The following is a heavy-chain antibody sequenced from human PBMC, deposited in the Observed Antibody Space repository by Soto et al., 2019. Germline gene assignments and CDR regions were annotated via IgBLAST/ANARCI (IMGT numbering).Heavy chain of an antibody. D-gene: IGHD3-3*02. V-gene: IGHV1-3*01. CDR3: VRRHVSATGIDWFDP. Sequence: ASVKVSCKASGYTFTSYGIHWVRQAPGQRLEWMGWINAANGDTKYSPKFQGRVTITRETSASTAYMELSSLRSEDTAVYYCVRRHVSATGIDWFDPWGPGTMFTVYS. J-gene: IGHJ5*02. CDR2: INAANGDT. CDR1: GYTFTSYG.